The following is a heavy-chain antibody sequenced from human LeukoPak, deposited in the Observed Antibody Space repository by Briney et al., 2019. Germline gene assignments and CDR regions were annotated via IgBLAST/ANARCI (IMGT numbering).Heavy chain of an antibody. D-gene: IGHD3-10*01. V-gene: IGHV4-30-2*01. CDR2: LYHNGST. Sequence: SEPLSLTCAVSGCSINSGGYSWRWIRQPPGERLEWIGYLYHNGSTYYNPSLKSRVTISVDRSKNQFSLKLSSVTAEDTAVYYCARDQTGGYSWFDPWEQGTLVTVLS. CDR3: ARDQTGGYSWFDP. CDR1: GCSINSGGYS. J-gene: IGHJ5*02.